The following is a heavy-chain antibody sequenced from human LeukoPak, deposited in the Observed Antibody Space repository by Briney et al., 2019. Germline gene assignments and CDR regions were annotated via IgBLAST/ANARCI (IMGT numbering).Heavy chain of an antibody. Sequence: GGSLRLSCAASGFTFSSSSMSWGRKAPGKGLEWVAVTVGGGDGTYYADSVKGRFTISRHNSNNPLYLQMNSLRAEDTAVYYCAKLTSSWGQGTLVTVSS. CDR1: GFTFSSSS. V-gene: IGHV3-23*01. CDR3: AKLTSS. J-gene: IGHJ4*02. D-gene: IGHD2-21*02. CDR2: TVGGGDGT.